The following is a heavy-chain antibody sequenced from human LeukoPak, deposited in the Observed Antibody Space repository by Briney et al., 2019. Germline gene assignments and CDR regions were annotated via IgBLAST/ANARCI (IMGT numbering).Heavy chain of an antibody. J-gene: IGHJ4*02. CDR3: ARDVTTMDDVDY. CDR2: IKGDGSDK. Sequence: GGSLRLSCAASGFSLSSHWMSWIRQAPGKGLEWVADIKGDGSDKLYVDSVKGRFSISRDNAKNSLYLQIISLRAEDTAVYYCARDVTTMDDVDYWGQGTLVTVSS. V-gene: IGHV3-7*01. D-gene: IGHD3-22*01. CDR1: GFSLSSHW.